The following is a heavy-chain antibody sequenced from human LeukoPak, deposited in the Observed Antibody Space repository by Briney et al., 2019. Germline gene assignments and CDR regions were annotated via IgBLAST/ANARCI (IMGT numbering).Heavy chain of an antibody. V-gene: IGHV4-59*01. CDR3: ARKRGYYDSSADI. CDR1: GGSISSYY. CDR2: IYYSGST. Sequence: SETLSLTCTVSGGSISSYYWSWIRQPPGKGLEWIGYIYYSGSTNYNPSLKSRVTISVDTSKNQFSLKLSSVTAADTAVYYCARKRGYYDSSADIWGQGTMVTVSS. D-gene: IGHD3-22*01. J-gene: IGHJ3*02.